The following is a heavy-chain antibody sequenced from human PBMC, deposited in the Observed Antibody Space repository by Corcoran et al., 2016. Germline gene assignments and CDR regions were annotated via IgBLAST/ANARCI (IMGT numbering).Heavy chain of an antibody. V-gene: IGHV3-11*01. Sequence: QVHLVESGGGLVKPGGSLRLSCAASGFTFSDDYMSWIRQAPGNGLEWVSYISSTGSTIYYADSVKGRFTISRDNAKNSLYLQMNSLRAEDTAVYYWARDDYYDSSSYYDYWGQGTLVTVSS. J-gene: IGHJ4*02. CDR1: GFTFSDDY. CDR2: ISSTGSTI. CDR3: ARDDYYDSSSYYDY. D-gene: IGHD3-22*01.